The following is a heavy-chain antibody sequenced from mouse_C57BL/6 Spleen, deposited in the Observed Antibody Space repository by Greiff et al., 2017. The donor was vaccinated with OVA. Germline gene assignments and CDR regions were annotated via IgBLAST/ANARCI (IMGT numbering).Heavy chain of an antibody. CDR3: TQIYYYGSSPYAMDY. J-gene: IGHJ4*01. Sequence: VHVKQSGAELVRPGASVKLSCTASGFNIKDDYMHWVKQRPEQGLEWIGWIDPENGDTEYASKFQGKATITADTSSNTAYLQLSSLTSEDTAVYYCTQIYYYGSSPYAMDYWGQGTSVTVSS. CDR2: IDPENGDT. D-gene: IGHD1-1*01. V-gene: IGHV14-4*01. CDR1: GFNIKDDY.